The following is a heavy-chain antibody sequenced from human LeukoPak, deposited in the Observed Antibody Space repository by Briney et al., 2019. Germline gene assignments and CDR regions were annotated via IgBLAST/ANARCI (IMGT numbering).Heavy chain of an antibody. CDR2: IYPGDSDT. CDR3: ARREPAALSGFDP. Sequence: GESLEISCKGSGYSFTSYWIGWVRQMTGKGLEWMGIIYPGDSDTRYSPSFQGQVTISADKSISTAYLQWSSLKASDTAMYYCARREPAALSGFDPWGQGTLVTVSS. V-gene: IGHV5-51*01. J-gene: IGHJ5*02. CDR1: GYSFTSYW. D-gene: IGHD2-2*01.